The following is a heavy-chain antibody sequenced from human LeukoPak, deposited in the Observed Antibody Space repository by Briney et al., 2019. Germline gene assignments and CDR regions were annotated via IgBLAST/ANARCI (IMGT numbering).Heavy chain of an antibody. CDR2: ISNSGGST. V-gene: IGHV3-23*01. CDR3: AMTAGY. Sequence: GGSLRLSCSVSGIIFSKYAMSWFRQAPGKGLEWVSGISNSGGSTYYADSVKGRFTISRDNSKNTLYLQMNSLRAEDTAVYYCAMTAGYWGQGTLVTVSS. D-gene: IGHD6-13*01. CDR1: GIIFSKYA. J-gene: IGHJ4*02.